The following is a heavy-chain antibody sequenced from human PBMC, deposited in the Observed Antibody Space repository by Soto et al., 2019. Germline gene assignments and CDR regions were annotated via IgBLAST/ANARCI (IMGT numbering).Heavy chain of an antibody. CDR3: ARGLGYYGMDV. Sequence: QVQLVQSGAEVKKPGASVKVSCKASGYTFTSYYLHWVRQAPGQGLEWMGIINPSGGNTSYAQKFQGRVTMTRDTSTSTVYMDLSSLRTEDTAVYYCARGLGYYGMDVWGQGTTVTVSS. CDR1: GYTFTSYY. D-gene: IGHD6-19*01. V-gene: IGHV1-46*01. J-gene: IGHJ6*02. CDR2: INPSGGNT.